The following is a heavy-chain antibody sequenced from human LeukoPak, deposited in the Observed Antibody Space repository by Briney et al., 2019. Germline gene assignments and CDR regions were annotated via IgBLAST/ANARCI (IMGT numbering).Heavy chain of an antibody. CDR2: TYPDDADT. D-gene: IGHD1-1*01. CDR1: GSAFSSHW. Sequence: GESLKISCKGFGSAFSSHWIGWLRQKPGEGLEWMGITYPDDADTRYSPSFQGHVTISADKSISTAYMQWSSLMTSDNAIYYCARHSNWNHIDYWGQGTLVTVSS. J-gene: IGHJ4*02. V-gene: IGHV5-51*01. CDR3: ARHSNWNHIDY.